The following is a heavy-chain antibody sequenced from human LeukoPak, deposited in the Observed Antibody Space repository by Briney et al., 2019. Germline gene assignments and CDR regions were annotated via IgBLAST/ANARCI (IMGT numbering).Heavy chain of an antibody. J-gene: IGHJ4*02. V-gene: IGHV3-7*01. D-gene: IGHD2-2*01. Sequence: GGSLRLSCAASGFTFSSYWMSWVRQAPGKGLEWVANIKQGGSEKYYVDSVKGRFTISRDNAKNSLYLQMNSLRAEDTAVYYCARDFGCSGTSCYPGDYWGQGTLVTVSS. CDR1: GFTFSSYW. CDR2: IKQGGSEK. CDR3: ARDFGCSGTSCYPGDY.